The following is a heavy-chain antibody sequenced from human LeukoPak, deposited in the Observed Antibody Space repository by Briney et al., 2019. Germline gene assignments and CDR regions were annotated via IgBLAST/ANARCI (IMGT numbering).Heavy chain of an antibody. Sequence: SGGSLRLSCAASGFTFSSYWMSWVRQAPGKGLEWVANIKQDGSEKYYVDSVKGRFTISRDNAKNSLYLQMNSLRAEDTAVYYCARETSSVLRFLERLSPDYYYGMDVWGQGTTVTVSS. CDR1: GFTFSSYW. D-gene: IGHD3-3*01. J-gene: IGHJ6*02. V-gene: IGHV3-7*01. CDR3: ARETSSVLRFLERLSPDYYYGMDV. CDR2: IKQDGSEK.